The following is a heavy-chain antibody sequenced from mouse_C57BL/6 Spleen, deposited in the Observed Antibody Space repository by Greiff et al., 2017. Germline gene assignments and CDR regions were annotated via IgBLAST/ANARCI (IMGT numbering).Heavy chain of an antibody. CDR2: ISSGSSTI. CDR3: ARPYYGGYFDY. J-gene: IGHJ2*01. CDR1: GFTFSDYG. Sequence: EVKLQESGGGLVKLGGSLKLSCAASGFTFSDYGMHWVRQAPEKGLEWVAYISSGSSTIYYADTVKGRFTISRDNAKNTLFLQMTSLRSEDTAMYYCARPYYGGYFDYWGQGTTLTVSS. V-gene: IGHV5-17*01. D-gene: IGHD1-1*02.